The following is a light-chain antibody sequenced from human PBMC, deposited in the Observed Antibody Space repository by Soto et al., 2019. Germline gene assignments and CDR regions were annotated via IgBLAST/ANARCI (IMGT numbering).Light chain of an antibody. CDR2: DDI. V-gene: IGLV1-40*01. CDR1: SSNIGAGYD. J-gene: IGLJ1*01. CDR3: QSYDTALGGSYV. Sequence: QSLLTQPPSVSGAPGQRVTISCTGSSSNIGAGYDVHWYRQRPGTAPRLLISDDINRPSGVPDRFSGSKSGTSASLAITGLQADDEADYYCQSYDTALGGSYVFGSGTKLTVL.